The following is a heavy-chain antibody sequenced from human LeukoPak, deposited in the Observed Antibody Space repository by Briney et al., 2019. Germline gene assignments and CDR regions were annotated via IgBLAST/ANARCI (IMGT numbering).Heavy chain of an antibody. CDR2: VHHSADT. J-gene: IGHJ5*02. V-gene: IGHV4-38-2*01. D-gene: IGHD3-10*01. CDR3: ARYGHWFDP. Sequence: SKTLSLTCAVSGYSISSGYYWGWIRQPPGKGLEYIGSVHHSADTYYNPSLKSRVTMSIDTSKNQFSLKLNSVTAADTAVYYCARYGHWFDPWGKGTLVTVSS. CDR1: GYSISSGYY.